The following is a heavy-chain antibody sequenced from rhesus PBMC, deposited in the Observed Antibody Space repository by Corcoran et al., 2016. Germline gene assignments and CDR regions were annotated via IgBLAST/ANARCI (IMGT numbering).Heavy chain of an antibody. Sequence: EVQLVESGGGLVQPGGSLRLSCAAPGFTFGGYGFPWVRPPPGKGLEWVSSISKPGKTISYADSVKGRFTVSRDNAKNSLSLQMNSLRAEDTAVYYCTRSLGTYYDYWGQGVLVTVSS. CDR3: TRSLGTYYDY. CDR2: ISKPGKTI. J-gene: IGHJ4*01. CDR1: GFTFGGYG. D-gene: IGHD3-16*01. V-gene: IGHV3-7*01.